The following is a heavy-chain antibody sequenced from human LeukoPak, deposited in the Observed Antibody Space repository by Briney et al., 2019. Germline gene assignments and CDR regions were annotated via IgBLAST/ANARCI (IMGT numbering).Heavy chain of an antibody. D-gene: IGHD7-27*01. CDR2: ISAYNGNT. Sequence: ASVKVSCKASGYTFTSYGISWVRQAPGQGLEWMGWISAYNGNTDYAQKLQGRVNMTRDTSIPTAYMELSRLRSDDTAVYYCTRDFLGPPDAFDIWGQGTMVTVSS. V-gene: IGHV1-18*01. CDR3: TRDFLGPPDAFDI. J-gene: IGHJ3*02. CDR1: GYTFTSYG.